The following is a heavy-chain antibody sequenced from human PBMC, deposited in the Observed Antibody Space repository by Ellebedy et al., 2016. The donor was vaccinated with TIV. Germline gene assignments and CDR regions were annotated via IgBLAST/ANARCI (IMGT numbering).Heavy chain of an antibody. D-gene: IGHD3-10*01. CDR2: IKEDGSET. CDR3: ASRGY. J-gene: IGHJ4*02. CDR1: GFTFNNYW. Sequence: GESLKISXGGSGFTFNNYWMSWVRQAAGKGLEWVANIKEDGSETHYVDSVKGRFAISRDNAKNLVYLQMNSLRAEDTAVYYCASRGYWGQGTLVTVSS. V-gene: IGHV3-7*02.